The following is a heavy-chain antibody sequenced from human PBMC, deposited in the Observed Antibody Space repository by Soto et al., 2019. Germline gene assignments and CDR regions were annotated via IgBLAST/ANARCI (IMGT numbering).Heavy chain of an antibody. D-gene: IGHD3-22*01. CDR3: ARGTLYCYECSVS. CDR1: GFTDSSSY. Sequence: QLVESGGGLVQPGGSLNLSCAVSGFTDSSSYMNWVRQAPGKGLEWVSIIYSGGSTDYADSVKGRFTISRDDAKNTLYLQMNNLRVEDTAVDYCARGTLYCYECSVSWGQGTLVTVSS. V-gene: IGHV3-66*01. CDR2: IYSGGST. J-gene: IGHJ5*02.